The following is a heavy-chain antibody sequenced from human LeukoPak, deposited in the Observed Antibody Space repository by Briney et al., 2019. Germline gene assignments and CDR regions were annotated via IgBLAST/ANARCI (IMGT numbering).Heavy chain of an antibody. J-gene: IGHJ4*02. CDR1: GFTFSSYS. D-gene: IGHD1-14*01. CDR2: ISSTSSDI. Sequence: GGSLRLSCAASGFTFSSYSMNWVRQAPGKGLEWVSCISSTSSDIYYADFVKGRFTISRDNSKNTLYLQMNSLRAEDTAVYYCASDLNSYNHYKDWGQGTLVTVSS. CDR3: ASDLNSYNHYKD. V-gene: IGHV3-21*01.